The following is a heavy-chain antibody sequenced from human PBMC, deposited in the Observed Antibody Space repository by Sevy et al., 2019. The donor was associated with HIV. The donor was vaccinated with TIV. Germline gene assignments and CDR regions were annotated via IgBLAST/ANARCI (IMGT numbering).Heavy chain of an antibody. CDR2: IWYDGSNK. V-gene: IGHV3-33*01. J-gene: IGHJ3*02. CDR3: ARDKMGGSFDI. CDR1: GFTFSSYG. Sequence: GGSLRLSCAASGFTFSSYGMHWVRQAPGKGLEWVAVIWYDGSNKYYADSVKGRFTISRDNSKNTLYLQMNSLRAEDTDVYYCARDKMGGSFDIWGQGTMVTVSS. D-gene: IGHD3-16*01.